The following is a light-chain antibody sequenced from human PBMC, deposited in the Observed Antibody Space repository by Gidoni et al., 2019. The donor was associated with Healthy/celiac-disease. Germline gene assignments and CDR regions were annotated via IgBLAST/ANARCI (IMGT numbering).Light chain of an antibody. CDR2: WAS. CDR1: QSVLYSSNNKND. J-gene: IGKJ1*01. CDR3: QQYYSTPQT. V-gene: IGKV4-1*01. Sequence: DLVMTQSPDPLAVSLGERATINCKSSQSVLYSSNNKNDLAWSQQKPGQPPKLLIYWASTRESGVPDRFSGSGSGTDFTLTISSLQAEDVAVYYCQQYYSTPQTFGQGTKVEIK.